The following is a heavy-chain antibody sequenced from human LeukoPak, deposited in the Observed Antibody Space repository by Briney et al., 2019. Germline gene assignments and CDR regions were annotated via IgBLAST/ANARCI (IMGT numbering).Heavy chain of an antibody. CDR2: MNSRGRT. CDR3: ARDLEGDSYFFDN. D-gene: IGHD3-16*01. CDR1: GGPISTYY. V-gene: IGHV4-4*07. J-gene: IGHJ4*02. Sequence: PSETLSLTCTVSGGPISTYYWKWIRQPAGKGLEWIGRMNSRGRTNYNPSLKSRVTMSVDTFKKQFSLKLWSVTAADTAVYYCARDLEGDSYFFDNWGQGTLVTVSS.